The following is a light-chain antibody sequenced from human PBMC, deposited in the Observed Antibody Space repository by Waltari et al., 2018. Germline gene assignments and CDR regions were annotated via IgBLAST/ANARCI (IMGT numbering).Light chain of an antibody. CDR3: QVWDANNEPGL. V-gene: IGLV3-21*01. CDR1: NIGTKS. CDR2: YDS. J-gene: IGLJ1*01. Sequence: SYVLTQPPSVSVAPGETARITCGGNNIGTKSVPWYRQKPGQAPVLVIRYDSDLPSGIPERFPGSNSGDTATLTISRVEAGDEADYYCQVWDANNEPGLFGTGTEVTV.